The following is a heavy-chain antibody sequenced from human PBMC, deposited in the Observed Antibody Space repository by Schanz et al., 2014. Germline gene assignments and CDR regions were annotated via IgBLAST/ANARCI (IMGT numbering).Heavy chain of an antibody. CDR1: GGSFSGYY. Sequence: QLQLQESGPGLVKPSETLSLTCAVYGGSFSGYYWSWIRQPPGKGLEWIGYIHQSGGTNYNPSLKSRVPILVDTSKNQFSLRLTSRTAADTAVYYCAKFLYDDPSWGQGTLVTVSS. CDR3: AKFLYDDPS. V-gene: IGHV4-59*08. J-gene: IGHJ5*02. CDR2: IHQSGGT. D-gene: IGHD3-3*01.